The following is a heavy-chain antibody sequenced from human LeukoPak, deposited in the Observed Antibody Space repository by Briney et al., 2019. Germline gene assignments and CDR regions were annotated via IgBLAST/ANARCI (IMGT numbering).Heavy chain of an antibody. CDR3: ARGEIDFDY. J-gene: IGHJ4*02. CDR1: GGSISSYY. V-gene: IGHV4-59*01. D-gene: IGHD5-24*01. CDR2: IYYSGST. Sequence: SETLSLICTVSGGSISSYYWSWIRQPPGKGLEWIGYIYYSGSTNYNPSLKSRVTISVDTSKNQFSLKLSSVTAADTAVYYCARGEIDFDYWGQGTLVTVSS.